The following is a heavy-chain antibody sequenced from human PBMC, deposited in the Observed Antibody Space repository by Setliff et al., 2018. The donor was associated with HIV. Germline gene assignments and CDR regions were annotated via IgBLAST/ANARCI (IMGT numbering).Heavy chain of an antibody. Sequence: SETLSLTCDVSGYSISSGYFWGWIRQFPGTGLQWVARVYHGGTTNYNPTLRSRVTISTDASKDQFSLKLKSVSAADTAVYFGARDRALRFSQSPSSHYFDYWGQGTLVTVSS. CDR2: VYHGGTT. CDR3: ARDRALRFSQSPSSHYFDY. D-gene: IGHD3-3*01. V-gene: IGHV4-38-2*01. CDR1: GYSISSGYF. J-gene: IGHJ4*03.